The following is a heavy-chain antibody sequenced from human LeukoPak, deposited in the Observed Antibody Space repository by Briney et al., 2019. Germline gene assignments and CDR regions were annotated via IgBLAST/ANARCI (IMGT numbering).Heavy chain of an antibody. D-gene: IGHD4-17*01. J-gene: IGHJ2*01. CDR2: IYNSGST. CDR3: ARGLGDYVEDWYFDL. V-gene: IGHV4-59*01. CDR1: GGSFSGYY. Sequence: SETLSLTCAVYGGSFSGYYWSWIRQPPGKGLEWIGYIYNSGSTNYNPSLESRITISVDTSKNQFSLKLSSVTAADTAVYYCARGLGDYVEDWYFDLWGRGTLVTVSS.